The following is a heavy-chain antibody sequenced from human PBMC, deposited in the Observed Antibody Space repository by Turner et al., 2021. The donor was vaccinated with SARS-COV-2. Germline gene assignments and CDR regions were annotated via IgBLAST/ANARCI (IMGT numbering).Heavy chain of an antibody. J-gene: IGHJ4*02. CDR3: AKQQGLYSNPMYYFDY. V-gene: IGHV3-30*18. Sequence: VQLVESGGGLVQPGGSLRLSCAASGFSFSNYWMHWVRQAPGKGLVWVAVTSYDGSNKYYADSVKGRFTISRDNSKNTLYLQMNSLRAEDTAVYYCAKQQGLYSNPMYYFDYWGQGTLVTVSS. CDR1: GFSFSNYW. CDR2: TSYDGSNK. D-gene: IGHD4-4*01.